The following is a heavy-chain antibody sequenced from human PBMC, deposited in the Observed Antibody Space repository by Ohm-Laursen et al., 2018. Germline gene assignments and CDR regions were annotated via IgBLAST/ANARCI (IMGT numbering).Heavy chain of an antibody. V-gene: IGHV1-58*02. CDR2: IVVGSGST. J-gene: IGHJ5*02. D-gene: IGHD3-22*01. Sequence: SVKVSCKTSGYTFTNYDINWVRQARGRRLEWIGWIVVGSGSTNYAQRFEERVTITRDTPTSTAYMELSSLRSEDTAVYYCAAETDYHYSSGGFGFDPWGQGTLVTVSS. CDR3: AAETDYHYSSGGFGFDP. CDR1: GYTFTNYD.